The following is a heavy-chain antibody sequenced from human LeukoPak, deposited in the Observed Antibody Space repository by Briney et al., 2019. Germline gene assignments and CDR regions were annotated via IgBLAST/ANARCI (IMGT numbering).Heavy chain of an antibody. V-gene: IGHV3-20*04. CDR3: ARDMNRLQQWLSSGY. CDR2: INWKGVSI. Sequence: GGSLRLSCAASGFTFDDYGMSWVRQAPGKGLEWVAGINWKGVSIAYADSVKGRFTISRDNAKNSIFLEMNGLTGEDTAFYYCARDMNRLQQWLSSGYWDQATLVTVSS. J-gene: IGHJ4*02. CDR1: GFTFDDYG. D-gene: IGHD5-18*01.